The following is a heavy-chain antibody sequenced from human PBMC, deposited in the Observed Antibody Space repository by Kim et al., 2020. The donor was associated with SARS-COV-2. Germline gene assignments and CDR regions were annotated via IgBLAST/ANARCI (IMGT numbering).Heavy chain of an antibody. CDR2: ISTTGATT. CDR1: GFSFCGFA. CDR3: ARGS. Sequence: GGSLRLSCAASGFSFCGFAMNWVRQAPGKGLDCVSAISTTGATTYYADSVKGRFTISRDNSKNELYLEMSSLRAEDAALYFCARGSWG. J-gene: IGHJ5*01. V-gene: IGHV3-23*01.